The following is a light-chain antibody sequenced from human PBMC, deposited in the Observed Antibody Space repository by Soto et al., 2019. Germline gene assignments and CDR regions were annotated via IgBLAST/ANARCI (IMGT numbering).Light chain of an antibody. CDR3: HQYGNSPPST. Sequence: EIVLTQSPDTLSVSPGETATLSCRASRSVSDDSLAWYKQKPGQAPSLVIYDANRRAIGIPDRFSGSGSGTDFTLTSSRLVPEDFAVYFCHQYGNSPPSTFGQGTKLEIK. J-gene: IGKJ2*01. CDR1: RSVSDDS. CDR2: DAN. V-gene: IGKV3-20*01.